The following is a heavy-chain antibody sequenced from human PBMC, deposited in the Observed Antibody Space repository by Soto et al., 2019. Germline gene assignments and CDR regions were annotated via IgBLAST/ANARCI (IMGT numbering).Heavy chain of an antibody. J-gene: IGHJ4*02. CDR2: IIPIFGTA. Sequence: GASVKVSCKASGGTFSSYAISWVRQAPGQGLEWMGGIIPIFGTANYAQKFQGRVTITADESTSTSYMELSSLRSEDTAVYYCARSAPIRYYYGSGVTPYYFDYWGQGTLVTVSS. CDR3: ARSAPIRYYYGSGVTPYYFDY. CDR1: GGTFSSYA. V-gene: IGHV1-69*13. D-gene: IGHD3-10*01.